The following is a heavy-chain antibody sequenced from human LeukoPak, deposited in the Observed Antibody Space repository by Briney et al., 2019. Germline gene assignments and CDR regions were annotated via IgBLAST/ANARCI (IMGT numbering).Heavy chain of an antibody. CDR3: ARWQFSLPFDF. V-gene: IGHV3-13*01. D-gene: IGHD3-16*02. CDR1: GFTFSSYD. Sequence: GGSLRLSCAASGFTFSSYDMHWVRQATGKGLEWVSAIGTAGDTYYAGSVKGRFTISRENSKNSLYLQMNSLRPGDTAVYYCARWQFSLPFDFWGQGTLVMVSS. J-gene: IGHJ5*01. CDR2: IGTAGDT.